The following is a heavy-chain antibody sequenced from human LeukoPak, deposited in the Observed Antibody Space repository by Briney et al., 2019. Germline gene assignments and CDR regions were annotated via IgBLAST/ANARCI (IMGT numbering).Heavy chain of an antibody. D-gene: IGHD6-19*01. J-gene: IGHJ6*02. CDR1: GFTFSSYA. V-gene: IGHV3-30*04. CDR2: VSYDGSNK. CDR3: ARGVGQWLVFSYYYGMDV. Sequence: GGSLRLSCAASGFTFSSYAMHWVRQAPGKGLEWVAVVSYDGSNKYYADSVKGRFTISRDNSKNTLYLQMNSLRAEDTAVYYCARGVGQWLVFSYYYGMDVWGQGTTVTVSS.